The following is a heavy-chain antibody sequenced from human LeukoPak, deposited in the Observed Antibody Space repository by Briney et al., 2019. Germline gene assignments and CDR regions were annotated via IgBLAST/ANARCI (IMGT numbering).Heavy chain of an antibody. CDR3: ARAPSSGWIFDY. D-gene: IGHD6-19*01. Sequence: GGSLRLSCAASGFTFSSYSMNWVRQAPGKGLEWVSSISSSSSHIYYADSVKGRFTISRDNAKNSLYLQMNSLRAEDTAVYYCARAPSSGWIFDYWGQGTLVTVSS. CDR1: GFTFSSYS. CDR2: ISSSSSHI. V-gene: IGHV3-21*01. J-gene: IGHJ4*02.